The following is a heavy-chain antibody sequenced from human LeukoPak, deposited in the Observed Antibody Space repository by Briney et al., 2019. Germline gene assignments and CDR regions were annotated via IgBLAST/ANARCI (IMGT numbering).Heavy chain of an antibody. CDR2: MNPNSGNT. V-gene: IGHV1-8*01. J-gene: IGHJ4*02. CDR1: GYTFTSYD. CDR3: ARDRAVATIGGVDY. D-gene: IGHD5-12*01. Sequence: ASVKVSCKASGYTFTSYDINWVRQATGQGLEWMGWMNPNSGNTGYPQKFQGRVTMTRNTSISTAYMELSRLRSDDTAVYYCARDRAVATIGGVDYWGQGTLVTVSS.